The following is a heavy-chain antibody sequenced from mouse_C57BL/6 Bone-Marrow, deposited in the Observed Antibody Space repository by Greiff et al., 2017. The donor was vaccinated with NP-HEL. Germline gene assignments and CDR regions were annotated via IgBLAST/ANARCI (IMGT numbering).Heavy chain of an antibody. J-gene: IGHJ4*01. CDR2: ISYSGST. CDR1: GYSITSGYD. Sequence: EVQLQESGPGMVKPSQSLSLTCTVTGYSITSGYDWHWIRHFPGNKLEWMGYISYSGSTNYNPSLKSRISITHDTSKNHFFLKLNSVTTEDTATYYCARARPYYAMDYWGQGTSVTVSS. CDR3: ARARPYYAMDY. V-gene: IGHV3-1*01.